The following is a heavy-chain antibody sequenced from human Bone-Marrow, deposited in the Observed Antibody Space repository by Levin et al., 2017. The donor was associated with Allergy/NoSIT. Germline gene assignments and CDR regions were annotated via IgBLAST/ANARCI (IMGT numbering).Heavy chain of an antibody. Sequence: SETLSLTCTVSGDSISSGGYYWSWIRQLPGKGLEWIGYIYYTGSTYYNPSLKSRTHISVDTSKNEFALKLNFLSDADTAVYYCARSVGSGYHSNFDYWGQGTLVTVSS. CDR1: GDSISSGGYY. J-gene: IGHJ4*02. D-gene: IGHD3-22*01. V-gene: IGHV4-31*03. CDR2: IYYTGST. CDR3: ARSVGSGYHSNFDY.